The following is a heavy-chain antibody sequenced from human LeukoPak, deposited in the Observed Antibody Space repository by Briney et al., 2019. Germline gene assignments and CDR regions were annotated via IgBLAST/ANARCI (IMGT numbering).Heavy chain of an antibody. CDR3: AKDTKMAVVFDSFEM. J-gene: IGHJ3*02. CDR2: ISYDGSNK. Sequence: PGGSLRLSCAASGFTFSSYAMHWVRQAPGKELEWVAVISYDGSNKYYADSVKGRFTISRDNSKNTLYVQMNSLRAEDTAVYYCAKDTKMAVVFDSFEMWGQGTVVTVSS. D-gene: IGHD2-15*01. CDR1: GFTFSSYA. V-gene: IGHV3-30-3*01.